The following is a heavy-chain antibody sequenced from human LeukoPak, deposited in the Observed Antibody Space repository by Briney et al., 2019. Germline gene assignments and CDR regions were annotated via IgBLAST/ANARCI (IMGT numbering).Heavy chain of an antibody. D-gene: IGHD3-22*01. CDR3: ARDHLSRGYNRMDA. Sequence: ASVKVSCKASGYTFTGYYMHWVRQAPGQGLEWMGWINPNRGGTNYAQKFQGRVTMTRDASISTAYMELSRLRSDDTAVYYCARDHLSRGYNRMDAWGKGTTVTVSS. CDR1: GYTFTGYY. CDR2: INPNRGGT. J-gene: IGHJ6*04. V-gene: IGHV1-2*02.